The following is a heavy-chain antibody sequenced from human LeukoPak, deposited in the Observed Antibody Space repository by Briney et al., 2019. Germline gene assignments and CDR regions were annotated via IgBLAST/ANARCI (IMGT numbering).Heavy chain of an antibody. D-gene: IGHD3-3*02. Sequence: GGSLRLSCAASRFTFSSYDMHWVRQATGKGLEWVSAIDTAGDTYYPGSVKGRFTISRENAKNSLYLQMNSLRAEDTALYYCARDRAFPNDVFDIWGQGTMVTVSS. CDR1: RFTFSSYD. CDR2: IDTAGDT. V-gene: IGHV3-13*01. CDR3: ARDRAFPNDVFDI. J-gene: IGHJ3*02.